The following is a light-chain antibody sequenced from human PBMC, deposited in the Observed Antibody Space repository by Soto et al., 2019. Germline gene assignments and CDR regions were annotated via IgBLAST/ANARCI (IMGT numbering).Light chain of an antibody. CDR3: QQSYSTPPYT. J-gene: IGKJ2*01. CDR2: DAS. V-gene: IGKV1-39*01. CDR1: QSISSY. Sequence: DIQMTQSTSSLSASVGDIVTITCRASQSISSYLNWYQQKPGKAPKLLIYDASNLQSGVPSRVSGSGSGTDFTLTISSLQSEAFATYYCQQSYSTPPYTFGQGTKLEIK.